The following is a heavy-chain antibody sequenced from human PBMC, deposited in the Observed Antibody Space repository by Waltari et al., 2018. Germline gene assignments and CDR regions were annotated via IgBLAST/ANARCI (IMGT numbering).Heavy chain of an antibody. J-gene: IGHJ3*02. Sequence: QVQLQESGPGLVKPSETLSLTCTASGGSINSSYWSWIRQPPGKGLEWIAYVYYSGNANYNPSLMYRVTISLVTSTNQVSLKLRSVTAADTAVYYCATSWIWSVGVSDTGPDAVDIWGQGTMVTVSS. CDR1: GGSINSSY. D-gene: IGHD3-3*01. CDR2: VYYSGNA. V-gene: IGHV4-59*01. CDR3: ATSWIWSVGVSDTGPDAVDI.